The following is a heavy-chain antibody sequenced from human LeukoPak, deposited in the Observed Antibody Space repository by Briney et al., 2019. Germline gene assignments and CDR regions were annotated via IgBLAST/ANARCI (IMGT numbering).Heavy chain of an antibody. Sequence: PSETLSLTCTVSGGSISSSSYYCGWIRQPPGKGLEWIGSIYYSGSTYYNPSLKSRVTISVDTSKNQFSLKLSSVTAADTAVYYCASLHYDFWSGYYKGGDYWGQGTLVTVSS. V-gene: IGHV4-39*01. CDR1: GGSISSSSYY. D-gene: IGHD3-3*01. CDR2: IYYSGST. CDR3: ASLHYDFWSGYYKGGDY. J-gene: IGHJ4*02.